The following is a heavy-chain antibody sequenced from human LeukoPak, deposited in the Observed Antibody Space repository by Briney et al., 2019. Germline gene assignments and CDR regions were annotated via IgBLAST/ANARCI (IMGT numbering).Heavy chain of an antibody. D-gene: IGHD3-10*01. CDR2: IYHSGST. CDR1: GYSISSGCY. J-gene: IGHJ4*02. V-gene: IGHV4-38-2*02. Sequence: SETLSLTCTVSGYSISSGCYWGWIRRPPGKGLEWIGSIYHSGSTYYKPSLKSRVTISIDTSNNQFSLKLSSVTAADTAVYYCAREMYYYGSGSSYYSDFWGQGTLVTVSS. CDR3: AREMYYYGSGSSYYSDF.